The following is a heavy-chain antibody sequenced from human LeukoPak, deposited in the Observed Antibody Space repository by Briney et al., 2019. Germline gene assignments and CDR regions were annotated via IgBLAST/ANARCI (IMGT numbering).Heavy chain of an antibody. CDR3: ARGPIGGPAGYYDILTGRYYFDY. D-gene: IGHD3-9*01. Sequence: GGSLRLSCAASGFTFSSYWMSWVRQAPGKGLEWVANIKQDGSEKYYVDSVKGRFTISRDNAKNSLYLQMNSLRAEDTAMYYCARGPIGGPAGYYDILTGRYYFDYWGQGTLVTVSS. CDR2: IKQDGSEK. V-gene: IGHV3-7*01. J-gene: IGHJ4*02. CDR1: GFTFSSYW.